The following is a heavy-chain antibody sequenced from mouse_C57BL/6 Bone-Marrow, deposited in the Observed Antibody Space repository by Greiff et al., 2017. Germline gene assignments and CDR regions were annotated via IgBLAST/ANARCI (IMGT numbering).Heavy chain of an antibody. Sequence: QVQLQQPGAELVKPGASVKLSCKASGYTFTSYWMHWVPQRPGRGLEWIGRIDPNSGGTKYNETLKSKATLTVDKPSSTAYMQLSSLTSEDSAVYYCARFITTVVPYFDYWGQGTTLTVSS. J-gene: IGHJ2*01. CDR2: IDPNSGGT. CDR1: GYTFTSYW. D-gene: IGHD1-1*01. CDR3: ARFITTVVPYFDY. V-gene: IGHV1-72*01.